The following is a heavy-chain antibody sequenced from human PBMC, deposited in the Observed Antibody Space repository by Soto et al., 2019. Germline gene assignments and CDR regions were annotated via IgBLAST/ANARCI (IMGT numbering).Heavy chain of an antibody. D-gene: IGHD6-19*01. CDR2: ISSSGDDS. CDR1: GFTVSSFP. CDR3: ARKVAGSI. V-gene: IGHV3-23*01. Sequence: HLLESGGGLVQPGGSLRLSCAASGFTVSSFPMTWVRQAPGKGLEWVSSISSSGDDSFYADSVKGRFTISRDSSKNMLFLQLSSLRAEDTAVYYCARKVAGSIWGQGTLVTVSS. J-gene: IGHJ4*02.